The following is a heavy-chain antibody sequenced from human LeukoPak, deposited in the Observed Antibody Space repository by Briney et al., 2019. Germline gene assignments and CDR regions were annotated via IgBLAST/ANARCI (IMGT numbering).Heavy chain of an antibody. CDR1: GYTFTSYG. CDR2: ISAYNGNT. CDR3: ARDQWELANSDDAFDI. V-gene: IGHV1-18*01. Sequence: GASVKVSCKASGYTFTSYGISWVRQAPRQGLEWMGWISAYNGNTNYAQKLQGRVTMTTDTSTSTAYMELRSLRSDDTAVYYCARDQWELANSDDAFDIWGQGTMFTVSS. J-gene: IGHJ3*02. D-gene: IGHD1-26*01.